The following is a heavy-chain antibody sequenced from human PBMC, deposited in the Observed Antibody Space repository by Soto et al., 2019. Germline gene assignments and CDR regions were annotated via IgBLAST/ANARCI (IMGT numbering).Heavy chain of an antibody. CDR3: ARAGFDDNKFDF. V-gene: IGHV1-69*13. D-gene: IGHD3-22*01. CDR2: FIPIFGTP. CDR1: GGTFNTYA. Sequence: SVKVSCKASGGTFNTYAITWVRQAPGQGLEWMGRFIPIFGTPNFAQKFQGRVTFTADESTSTTYMELSSLTSDDTAVYYCARAGFDDNKFDFWGQGALVTVSS. J-gene: IGHJ4*02.